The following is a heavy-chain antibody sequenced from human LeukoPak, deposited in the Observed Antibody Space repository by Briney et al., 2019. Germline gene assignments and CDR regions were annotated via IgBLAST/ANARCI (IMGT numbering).Heavy chain of an antibody. V-gene: IGHV3-21*01. D-gene: IGHD2-15*01. CDR3: ARDEHQLLLDYYYMDV. J-gene: IGHJ6*03. Sequence: GGSLRLSCAASGFTFSSYAMSWVRQAPGKGLEWVSAISSSSSYIYYADSVKGRFTISRDNAKNSLYLQMNSLRAEDTAVYYCARDEHQLLLDYYYMDVWGKGTTVTVSS. CDR1: GFTFSSYA. CDR2: ISSSSSYI.